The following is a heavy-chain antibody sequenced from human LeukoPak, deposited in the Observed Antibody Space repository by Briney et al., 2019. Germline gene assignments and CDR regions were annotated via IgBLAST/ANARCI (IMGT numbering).Heavy chain of an antibody. CDR3: AREPPVGANIP. CDR2: INPNSGGT. CDR1: GYTFTGYY. V-gene: IGHV1-2*02. D-gene: IGHD1-26*01. J-gene: IGHJ5*02. Sequence: GASVKVSCKASGYTFTGYYMHWVRQAPGQGLEWMGWINPNSGGTNYAQKLQGRVTMTTGTSTSTAYMELRSLRSDDTAVYYCAREPPVGANIPWGQGTLVTVSS.